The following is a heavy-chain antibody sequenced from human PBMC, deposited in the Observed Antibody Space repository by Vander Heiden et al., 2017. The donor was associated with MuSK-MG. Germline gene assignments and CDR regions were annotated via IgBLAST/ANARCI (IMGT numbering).Heavy chain of an antibody. V-gene: IGHV4-4*07. CDR2: IYATGST. D-gene: IGHD1-26*01. Sequence: QVQLQESGPGLAKPSETLSLTCTVSGGSISTYWWTWIRQPAGKGLEWIGRIYATGSTNFNPSLKSRLTMSLDTSRNQFSLKLTSVTAADTAVYYCARWDSRSFDPWGQGTLVTVSS. CDR3: ARWDSRSFDP. CDR1: GGSISTYW. J-gene: IGHJ5*02.